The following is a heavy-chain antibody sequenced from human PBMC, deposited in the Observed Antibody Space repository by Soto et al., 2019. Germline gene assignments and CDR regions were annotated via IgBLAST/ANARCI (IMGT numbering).Heavy chain of an antibody. CDR1: GFSLTTVGMG. CDR2: IYWDDDK. D-gene: IGHD3-10*02. J-gene: IGHJ3*02. Sequence: SGPTLVNRTQTLTLTCTFSGFSLTTVGMGVGWIRQPPGKALDWLGIIYWDDDKRYSPSLNGRVTFIKDTSKNQVVLTMTNVDPVDTGTYYCAHRNSRMFAFDIWGQGTLVTVSS. V-gene: IGHV2-5*02. CDR3: AHRNSRMFAFDI.